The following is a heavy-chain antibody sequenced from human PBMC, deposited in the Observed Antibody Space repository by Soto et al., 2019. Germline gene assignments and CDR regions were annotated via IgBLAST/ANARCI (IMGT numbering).Heavy chain of an antibody. CDR3: ARGVGRVESIAAQPTPGYNWFDP. D-gene: IGHD6-6*01. CDR1: GGSISSGGYY. J-gene: IGHJ5*02. CDR2: IYYSGST. Sequence: PSETLSLTCTVSGGSISSGGYYWSWIRQHPGKGLEWIGYIYYSGSTNYNPSLKSRVTISVDTSKNQFSLKLSSVTAADTAVYYCARGVGRVESIAAQPTPGYNWFDPWGQGTLVTVSS. V-gene: IGHV4-31*03.